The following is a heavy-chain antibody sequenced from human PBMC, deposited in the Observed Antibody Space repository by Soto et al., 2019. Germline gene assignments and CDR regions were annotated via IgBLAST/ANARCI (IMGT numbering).Heavy chain of an antibody. CDR3: ARERPDGARLDP. D-gene: IGHD6-6*01. Sequence: PSETLSLTCTVSGGSISSVDYYWSWIRQPPGKGLEWSGYIYHSGSTYYNPSLKRRVTISVDTSKNQFSLKLSSVTAADTAVYYCARERPDGARLDPWGQGTLVTGSS. V-gene: IGHV4-30-4*01. J-gene: IGHJ5*02. CDR2: IYHSGST. CDR1: GGSISSVDYY.